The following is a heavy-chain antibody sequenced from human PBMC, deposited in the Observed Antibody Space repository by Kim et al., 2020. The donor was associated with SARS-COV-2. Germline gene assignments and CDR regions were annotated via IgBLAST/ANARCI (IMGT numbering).Heavy chain of an antibody. Sequence: SETLSLTCTVSGGSISSYYWSWIRKSPGKGLEWIGYIYYSGSTNYNPSLKSRVTISVDTSKNQFSLKLSFVTAADTDVSYCARYSSTWNRFDPWGQGTLV. V-gene: IGHV4-59*08. CDR2: IYYSGST. D-gene: IGHD6-13*01. CDR3: ARYSSTWNRFDP. J-gene: IGHJ5*02. CDR1: GGSISSYY.